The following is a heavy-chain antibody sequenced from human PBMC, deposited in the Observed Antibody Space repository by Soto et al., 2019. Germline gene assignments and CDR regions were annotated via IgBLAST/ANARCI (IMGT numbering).Heavy chain of an antibody. D-gene: IGHD6-13*01. CDR3: ARAPYISSWNFDY. CDR2: IYYSGST. CDR1: GGSISNYY. J-gene: IGHJ4*02. Sequence: PSETLSLTCTVSGGSISNYYWSWIRPPPGKGLEWIGNIYYSGSTNYNPSLKSRVTISVDTSKNQFSLKLGSVTAADTAVYYCARAPYISSWNFDYWGQGTLVTVSS. V-gene: IGHV4-59*01.